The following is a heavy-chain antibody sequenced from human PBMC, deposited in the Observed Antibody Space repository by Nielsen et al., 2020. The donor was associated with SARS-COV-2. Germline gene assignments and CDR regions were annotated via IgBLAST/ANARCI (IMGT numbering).Heavy chain of an antibody. CDR1: GYTFTNYG. J-gene: IGHJ6*02. CDR3: ARDLTVVTASPYSYYYGMDV. Sequence: ASVKVSCKASGYTFTNYGISWVRQAPGQGLEWMGIINPSGGSTSYAQKFQGRVTMTRDTSTSTVYMELSSLRSEDTAVYYCARDLTVVTASPYSYYYGMDVWGQGTTVTVSS. D-gene: IGHD2-21*02. V-gene: IGHV1-46*01. CDR2: INPSGGST.